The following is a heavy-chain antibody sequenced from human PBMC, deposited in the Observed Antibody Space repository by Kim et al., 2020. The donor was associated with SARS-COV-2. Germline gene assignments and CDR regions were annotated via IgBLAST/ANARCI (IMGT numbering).Heavy chain of an antibody. Sequence: GGSLRLSCAASGFTFSSYGIYWVRQAPGKGLEWVAVISYDGNNKYYADSVKGRFTISRDNSKNTLYLRMNSLRAEDTAVYYCAKDRRRWLFTRDSDYWGQGTLVTVSS. J-gene: IGHJ4*02. CDR2: ISYDGNNK. CDR3: AKDRRRWLFTRDSDY. V-gene: IGHV3-30*18. D-gene: IGHD3-22*01. CDR1: GFTFSSYG.